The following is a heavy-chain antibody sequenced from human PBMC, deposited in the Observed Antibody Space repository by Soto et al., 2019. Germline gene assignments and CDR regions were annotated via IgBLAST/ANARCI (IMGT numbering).Heavy chain of an antibody. CDR1: GGTFSRNT. V-gene: IGHV1-69*13. CDR3: ARQFDSDTTGYYYAY. Sequence: ASVKVSCKASGGTFSRNTISWVRQAPGQGLEWMGGIMPIFGSANYAQKFQGRVTITADENTRTVYMELSRLRSEDTAVYYCARQFDSDTTGYYYAYWGQGTLVTVSS. J-gene: IGHJ4*02. CDR2: IMPIFGSA. D-gene: IGHD3-22*01.